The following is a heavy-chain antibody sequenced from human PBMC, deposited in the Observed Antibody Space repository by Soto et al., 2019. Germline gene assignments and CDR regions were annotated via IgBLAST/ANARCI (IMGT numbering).Heavy chain of an antibody. CDR1: GGTFSRNT. V-gene: IGHV1-69*13. CDR3: ARQFDSDTTGYYYAY. Sequence: ASVKVSCKASGGTFSRNTISWVRQAPGQGLEWMGGIMPIFGSANYAQKFQGRVTITADENTRTVYMELSRLRSEDTAVYYCARQFDSDTTGYYYAYWGQGTLVTVSS. J-gene: IGHJ4*02. CDR2: IMPIFGSA. D-gene: IGHD3-22*01.